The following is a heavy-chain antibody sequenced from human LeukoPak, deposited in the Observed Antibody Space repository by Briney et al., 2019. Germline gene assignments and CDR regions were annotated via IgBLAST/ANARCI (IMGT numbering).Heavy chain of an antibody. CDR2: ISVSGNT. V-gene: IGHV3-23*01. CDR1: GFTLSSYA. CDR3: AKAQYSYGWTHFDY. J-gene: IGHJ4*02. D-gene: IGHD5-18*01. Sequence: PGGSLRLSCAASGFTLSSYAMSWVRQAPGKGLEWVSAISVSGNTYHADSVKGRFTISRDSSKNTLYLQMNSLRAEDTAVYYCAKAQYSYGWTHFDYWGQGTLVTVSS.